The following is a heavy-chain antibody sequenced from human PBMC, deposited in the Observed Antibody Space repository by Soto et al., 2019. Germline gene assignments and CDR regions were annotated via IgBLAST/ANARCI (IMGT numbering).Heavy chain of an antibody. Sequence: QVQLVQSGAEVKTPGSSVKVSCKASGGTFSSYAISWVRPAPGQGLEWMGVIIPIFGTANYAQKFQGRVTITADESTSTAYMELSSLRSEDTAVYYCGTGGEQQLVLGYWGQGTLVTVSS. V-gene: IGHV1-69*01. D-gene: IGHD6-13*01. CDR1: GGTFSSYA. CDR2: IIPIFGTA. J-gene: IGHJ4*02. CDR3: GTGGEQQLVLGY.